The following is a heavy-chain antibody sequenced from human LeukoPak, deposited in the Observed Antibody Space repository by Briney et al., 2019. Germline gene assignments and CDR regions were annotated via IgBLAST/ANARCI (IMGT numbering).Heavy chain of an antibody. CDR3: ARVGPSSASMTPAYGMDV. V-gene: IGHV3-20*04. Sequence: PGGSLRLSCAASGVTIAGYSMNWVRKAQGKGMEWVSGINWNGGSTGYADSVKGRFTIFRDNAKNSLYLQMNSLRAEDTALYYCARVGPSSASMTPAYGMDVWGQGTTVTVSS. J-gene: IGHJ6*02. D-gene: IGHD2/OR15-2a*01. CDR1: GVTIAGYS. CDR2: INWNGGST.